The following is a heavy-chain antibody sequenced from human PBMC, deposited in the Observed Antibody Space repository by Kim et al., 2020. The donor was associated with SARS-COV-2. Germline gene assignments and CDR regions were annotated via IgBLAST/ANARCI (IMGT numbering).Heavy chain of an antibody. CDR3: AKDEFQYYDLLTHYYTDV. D-gene: IGHD3-9*01. CDR1: GFTFSSSA. CDR2: IRGSGGNT. J-gene: IGHJ6*02. Sequence: LSLTCAASGFTFSSSAMSWVRQAPGKGLEWVSTIRGSGGNTYYADSVKGRFTISRDISKNTLDLQMNSLRAEDTAVYYCAKDEFQYYDLLTHYYTDVWGQGTTVTVSS. V-gene: IGHV3-23*01.